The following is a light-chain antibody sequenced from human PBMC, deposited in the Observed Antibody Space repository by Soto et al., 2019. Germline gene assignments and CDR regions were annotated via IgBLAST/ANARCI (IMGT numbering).Light chain of an antibody. CDR3: QEYGTSRT. CDR2: GAS. J-gene: IGKJ1*01. Sequence: EIVLTQSPGTLSLSPGERATLSCRASQSVSGTYLAWYQQKPGQAPRLLIYGASSRATDIPDRFSGSGSGTDFTLTISRLEPEDFAVYYCQEYGTSRTFGQGTKVGIK. V-gene: IGKV3-20*01. CDR1: QSVSGTY.